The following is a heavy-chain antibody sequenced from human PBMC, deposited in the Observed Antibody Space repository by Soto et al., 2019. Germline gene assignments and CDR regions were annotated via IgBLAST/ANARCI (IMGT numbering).Heavy chain of an antibody. Sequence: ASVKVSCKASGYTFTSYGISWVRQAPGQGLEWMGWISAYNGNTNYAQKLQGRVTMTTDTSTSTAYMELRSLRSDDTAVYYCARGHPRTSTLNLFDYWGQGTLVTVSS. J-gene: IGHJ4*02. D-gene: IGHD1-1*01. V-gene: IGHV1-18*01. CDR3: ARGHPRTSTLNLFDY. CDR1: GYTFTSYG. CDR2: ISAYNGNT.